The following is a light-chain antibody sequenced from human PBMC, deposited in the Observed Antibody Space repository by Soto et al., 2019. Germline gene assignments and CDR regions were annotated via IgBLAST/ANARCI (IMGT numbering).Light chain of an antibody. Sequence: QSALTQPASVSGSPGQSLTISCTGTSSDVGAYNYVSWYQQHPGKAPKLMIYDVSNRPSGVSNRFSGSKSGNTASLTISGHQAEDEADYYCDSYTRSSTWVFGGGTKLTVL. CDR1: SSDVGAYNY. V-gene: IGLV2-14*03. CDR2: DVS. J-gene: IGLJ3*02. CDR3: DSYTRSSTWV.